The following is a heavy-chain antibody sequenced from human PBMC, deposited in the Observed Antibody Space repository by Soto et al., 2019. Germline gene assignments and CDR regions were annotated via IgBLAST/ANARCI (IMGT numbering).Heavy chain of an antibody. CDR2: INPSGGST. CDR3: AREAIVVVTACDI. J-gene: IGHJ3*02. CDR1: GYTFTSYY. V-gene: IGHV1-46*01. Sequence: GASVKVSCKASGYTFTSYYMHCVRQALGQGLEWMGIINPSGGSTSYAQKFQGRVTMTRDTSTSTVYMELSSLRSEDTAVYYCAREAIVVVTACDIWGQGTMVTVSS. D-gene: IGHD2-21*02.